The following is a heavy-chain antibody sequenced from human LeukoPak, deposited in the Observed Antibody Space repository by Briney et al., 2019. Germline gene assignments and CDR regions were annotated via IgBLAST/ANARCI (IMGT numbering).Heavy chain of an antibody. J-gene: IGHJ4*02. V-gene: IGHV3-7*01. CDR3: ARVRSGYSSDY. Sequence: GGSLTLSCSASGFTFSNYWMSWVRQAPGKGWEGVANIKEDGSEKDYVDSGKGRFTISRDNAKSSIYLQMNSLRAEDTAVLYCARVRSGYSSDYWGQGTLVTVSS. CDR1: GFTFSNYW. CDR2: IKEDGSEK. D-gene: IGHD3-22*01.